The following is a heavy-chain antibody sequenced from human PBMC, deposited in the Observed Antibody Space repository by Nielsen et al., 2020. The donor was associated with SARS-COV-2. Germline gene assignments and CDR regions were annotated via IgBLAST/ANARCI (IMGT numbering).Heavy chain of an antibody. CDR1: GGSISSGGHF. V-gene: IGHV4-31*03. D-gene: IGHD3-22*01. J-gene: IGHJ6*02. CDR3: ARENYDSSGYYYVGYYYYYGMDV. Sequence: SETLSLTCTVSGGSISSGGHFWSWIRQHPGKGLEWIGNIYYSGSTNYNPSLQSRVTISVDTSKNQFSLKLSSVTAADTAVYYCARENYDSSGYYYVGYYYYYGMDVWGQGTTVTVSS. CDR2: IYYSGST.